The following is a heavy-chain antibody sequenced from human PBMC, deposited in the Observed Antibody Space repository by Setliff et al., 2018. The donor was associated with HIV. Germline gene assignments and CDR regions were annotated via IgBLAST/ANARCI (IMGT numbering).Heavy chain of an antibody. CDR2: IYYSGGT. Sequence: SETLSLTCTVSGSSISGDYYWSWIRQPPGKGLEWIGYIYYSGGTPSLKSRVTISVDTSKNQFSLKLSSVTAADTAVYYCARGSYYGSGSYPMDVWGKGTTVTVSS. V-gene: IGHV4-30-4*08. J-gene: IGHJ6*03. CDR3: ARGSYYGSGSYPMDV. D-gene: IGHD3-10*01. CDR1: GSSISGDYY.